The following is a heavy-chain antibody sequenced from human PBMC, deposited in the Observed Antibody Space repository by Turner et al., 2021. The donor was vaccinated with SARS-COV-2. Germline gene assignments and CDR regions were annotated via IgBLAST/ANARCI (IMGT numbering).Heavy chain of an antibody. J-gene: IGHJ4*02. CDR2: ISYDGSNK. CDR3: ARESIAAAGRDFDY. Sequence: VQLVESGRCVVQPGRSLRLSCAASGFTFSSYAMHWVRQAQGKGLEWVAVISYDGSNKYYTDSVKGRFTISRDNSKNTLYLQMNSLRAEDTAVYYCARESIAAAGRDFDYWGQGTLVTVSS. V-gene: IGHV3-30-3*01. CDR1: GFTFSSYA. D-gene: IGHD6-13*01.